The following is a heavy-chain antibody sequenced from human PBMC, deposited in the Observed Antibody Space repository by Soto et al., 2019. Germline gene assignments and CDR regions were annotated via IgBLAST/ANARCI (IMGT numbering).Heavy chain of an antibody. CDR2: ISSSSSTL. V-gene: IGHV3-48*03. CDR3: ARGGSGSYFWYFDL. Sequence: PWGSLVIACAYSEFTFSRYEMNWVRQAPGKGLDWVSYISSSSSTLYYADSVKGRFTISRDNAKNSLYLQMNSLRAEDTAVYYCARGGSGSYFWYFDLWGRGTLVTVSS. D-gene: IGHD1-26*01. CDR1: EFTFSRYE. J-gene: IGHJ2*01.